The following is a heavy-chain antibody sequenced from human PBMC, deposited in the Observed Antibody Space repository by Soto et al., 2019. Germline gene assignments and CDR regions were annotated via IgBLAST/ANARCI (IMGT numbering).Heavy chain of an antibody. V-gene: IGHV1-3*01. CDR2: INAGNGNT. J-gene: IGHJ5*02. D-gene: IGHD3-10*01. CDR3: ARDLTIWFGESESLNWFDP. CDR1: GYTFTSYA. Sequence: ASVKVSCKASGYTFTSYAMHWVRQAPGQRLEWMGWINAGNGNTKYSQKFQGRVTITRDTSASTAYMELSSLRSEDTAVYYCARDLTIWFGESESLNWFDPWGQGTLVTVSS.